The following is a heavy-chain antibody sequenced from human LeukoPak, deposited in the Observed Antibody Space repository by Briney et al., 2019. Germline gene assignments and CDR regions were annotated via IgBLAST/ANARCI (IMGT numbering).Heavy chain of an antibody. V-gene: IGHV3-30*18. CDR1: GFTFSSYG. CDR3: AKDEGVSYCGGDCYPGVNDAFDI. D-gene: IGHD2-21*02. Sequence: PGGSLRLSCAASGFTFSSYGMHWVRQAPGKGLEWVAVISYDGSNKYYADSVKGRFTISRDNSKNTLYLQMNSLRAEDTAVYYCAKDEGVSYCGGDCYPGVNDAFDIWGQGTMVTVSS. CDR2: ISYDGSNK. J-gene: IGHJ3*02.